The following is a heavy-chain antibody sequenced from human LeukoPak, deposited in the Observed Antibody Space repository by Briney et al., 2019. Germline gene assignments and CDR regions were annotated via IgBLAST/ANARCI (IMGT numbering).Heavy chain of an antibody. D-gene: IGHD5-12*01. V-gene: IGHV3-74*01. J-gene: IGHJ3*02. CDR3: ARGRAGDIVATYDAFDI. CDR2: INTDGSST. CDR1: GFTFSSYW. Sequence: GGSLRLSCAASGFTFSSYWMHWVRQAPGKGLVWVSRINTDGSSTYYADSVKGRFTISRDNAKNMLYLQMNRLRAEDTAVYYCARGRAGDIVATYDAFDIWGQGAMVTVSS.